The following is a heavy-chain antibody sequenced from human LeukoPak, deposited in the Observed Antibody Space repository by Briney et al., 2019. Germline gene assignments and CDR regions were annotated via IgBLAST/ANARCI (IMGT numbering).Heavy chain of an antibody. CDR1: GFTFSSYS. CDR2: ISSSSSYI. D-gene: IGHD6-13*01. Sequence: NPGGSLRLSCAASGFTFSSYSMTWVRQAPGKGLEWVSSISSSSSYIYYADSVKGRFTISRDNAKNSLYLQMNSLRAEDTAVYYCAMGAYSSSWSRAFDIWGQGTMVTASS. J-gene: IGHJ3*02. CDR3: AMGAYSSSWSRAFDI. V-gene: IGHV3-21*01.